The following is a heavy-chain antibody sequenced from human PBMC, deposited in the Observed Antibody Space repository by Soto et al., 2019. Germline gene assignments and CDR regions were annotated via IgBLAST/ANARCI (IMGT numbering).Heavy chain of an antibody. D-gene: IGHD2-15*01. J-gene: IGHJ4*02. CDR2: IYYSGST. V-gene: IGHV4-31*03. CDR1: GGSISSGGYY. Sequence: QVQLQESGPGLVKPSQTLSRTCTVSGGSISSGGYYWSWIRQHPGTGLEWIGYIYYSGSTYYNPSLKSRVTISVDTSKNQFSLKLSSVTAADPAVYYCARAYCSGGSCSTAHFDYWGQGTLVTVSS. CDR3: ARAYCSGGSCSTAHFDY.